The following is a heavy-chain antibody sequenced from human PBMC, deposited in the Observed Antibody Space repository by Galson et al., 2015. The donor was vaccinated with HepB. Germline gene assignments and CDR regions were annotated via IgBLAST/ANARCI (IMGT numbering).Heavy chain of an antibody. Sequence: SVKVSCKASGSTFTSYGITWVRQAPGQGLEWIGWISAYNGNTNSAQKLQDRVTMTIDTSTNTAYMELRSLRSDDTAVYYCARRGSEDYGDYSNAFDIWGQGTMVTVSS. V-gene: IGHV1-18*01. D-gene: IGHD4-17*01. CDR2: ISAYNGNT. CDR1: GSTFTSYG. CDR3: ARRGSEDYGDYSNAFDI. J-gene: IGHJ3*02.